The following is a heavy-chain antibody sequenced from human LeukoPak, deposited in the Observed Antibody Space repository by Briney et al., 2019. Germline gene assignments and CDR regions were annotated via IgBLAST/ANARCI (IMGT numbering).Heavy chain of an antibody. D-gene: IGHD6-19*01. V-gene: IGHV3-23*01. J-gene: IGHJ6*03. Sequence: GGSLRLSCAASGFTFSSYGMSWVRQAPGKGLEWVSVISGSGGSAYYADSVKGRFTISRDNSKNTLYLQMNSLRAEDTAVYYCAKDFGSVAGSYYYYYYMDVWGKGTTVTISS. CDR3: AKDFGSVAGSYYYYYYMDV. CDR2: ISGSGGSA. CDR1: GFTFSSYG.